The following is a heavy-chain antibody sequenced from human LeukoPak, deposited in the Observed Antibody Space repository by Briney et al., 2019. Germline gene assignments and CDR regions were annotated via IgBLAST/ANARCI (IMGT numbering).Heavy chain of an antibody. CDR3: ARHPPAAADPGWFDP. J-gene: IGHJ5*02. Sequence: GESLKISCKGSGYSFTSYWIGWVRQMPGKGLEWMGIIYPGDSDTRYSPSFQGQVTISADKSISTAYLQWSSLKASDTAMYYCARHPPAAADPGWFDPWGQGTLVTVSS. CDR1: GYSFTSYW. D-gene: IGHD6-13*01. CDR2: IYPGDSDT. V-gene: IGHV5-51*01.